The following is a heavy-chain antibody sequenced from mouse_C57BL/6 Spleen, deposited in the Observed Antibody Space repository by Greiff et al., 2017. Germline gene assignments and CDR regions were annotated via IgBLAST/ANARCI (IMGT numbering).Heavy chain of an antibody. D-gene: IGHD2-1*01. V-gene: IGHV1-76*01. CDR3: ARRGNYEDYYAMDY. Sequence: QVQLQQSGAELVRPGASVKLSCKASGYTFTDYYINWVKQRPGQGLEWIARIYPGSGNTYYNEKFKGKATLTAEKSSSTAYMQLSSLTSEDSAVYFCARRGNYEDYYAMDYWGQGTSVTVSS. CDR1: GYTFTDYY. J-gene: IGHJ4*01. CDR2: IYPGSGNT.